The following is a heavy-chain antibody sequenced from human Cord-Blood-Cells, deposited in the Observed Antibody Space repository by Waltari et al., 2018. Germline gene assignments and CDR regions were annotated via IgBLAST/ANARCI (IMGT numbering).Heavy chain of an antibody. Sequence: HLHLQESGPGLVKPSETLSLTCPVSGGSISRSSYYWGWIRQPPGKGLEWIGSIYYSGSTYYNPSLKSRVTISVDTSKNQFSLKLSSVTAADTAVYYCARQDSSSWYDYWGQGTLVNVSS. V-gene: IGHV4-39*01. J-gene: IGHJ4*02. CDR1: GGSISRSSYY. CDR2: IYYSGST. CDR3: ARQDSSSWYDY. D-gene: IGHD6-13*01.